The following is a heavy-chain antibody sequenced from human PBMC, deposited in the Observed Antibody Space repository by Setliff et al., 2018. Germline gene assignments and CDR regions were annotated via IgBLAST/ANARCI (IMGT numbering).Heavy chain of an antibody. Sequence: SETLSLTCTVSGGSISSGSYYWSWIRQPAGKGLEWIGRIYTSGSTYYNPSLKSRVTISVGTSKNQFSLNLSSLTAADTAVYYCARELFYYYMDVWGKGTTVTVSS. V-gene: IGHV4-61*02. CDR3: ARELFYYYMDV. J-gene: IGHJ6*03. CDR2: IYTSGST. CDR1: GGSISSGSYY.